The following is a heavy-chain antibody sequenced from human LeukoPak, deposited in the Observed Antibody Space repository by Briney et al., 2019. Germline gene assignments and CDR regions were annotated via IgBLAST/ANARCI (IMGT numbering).Heavy chain of an antibody. V-gene: IGHV3-48*01. CDR1: GFPFIEYS. CDR2: SGIDSGNT. CDR3: ARDRNYAFDN. D-gene: IGHD1-7*01. J-gene: IGHJ4*02. Sequence: GGSLRLSCTASGFPFIEYSMNWVRQAPGKGLEWISYSGIDSGNTKYADSVRGRFTISADKAKNSLYLQMNSLRVEDTAVYYCARDRNYAFDNWGQGTLVSVAS.